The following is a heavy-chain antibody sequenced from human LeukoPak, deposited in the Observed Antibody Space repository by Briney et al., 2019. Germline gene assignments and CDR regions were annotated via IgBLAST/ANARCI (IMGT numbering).Heavy chain of an antibody. CDR2: IGSTAI. CDR1: GFTVSTHS. D-gene: IGHD3-10*01. V-gene: IGHV3-48*01. CDR3: ARDGPPGGAGDFDY. J-gene: IGHJ4*02. Sequence: PGGSLRLSRAASGFTVSTHSMGCVRQAPGQGLEWVSYIGSTAIYADSVRGRFTISIDNAENSLFPQINSLRAEDTAVYYCARDGPPGGAGDFDYWGQGTPVTVSS.